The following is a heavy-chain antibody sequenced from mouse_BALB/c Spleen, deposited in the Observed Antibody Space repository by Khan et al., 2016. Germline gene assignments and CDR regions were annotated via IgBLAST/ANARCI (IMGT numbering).Heavy chain of an antibody. V-gene: IGHV3-8*02. D-gene: IGHD2-10*02. CDR1: GDSITSGY. Sequence: EVELVESGPSLVKPSQTLSLTCSVTGDSITSGYWNWIRKFPGNKLEYMGYISYSGSTYYNPSLKSRISITRDTSNNQYYLQLNPVTTEDTATYYCAREYVSMDYWGQGTSVTVSS. CDR3: AREYVSMDY. J-gene: IGHJ4*01. CDR2: ISYSGST.